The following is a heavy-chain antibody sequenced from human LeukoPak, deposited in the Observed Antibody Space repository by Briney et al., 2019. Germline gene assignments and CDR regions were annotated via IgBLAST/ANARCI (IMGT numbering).Heavy chain of an antibody. CDR2: IYPDDSDT. J-gene: IGHJ4*02. D-gene: IGHD2-2*01. CDR1: GSRFTRYW. V-gene: IGHV5-51*01. CDR3: ASVVGGYCSSTSCHADHYFDY. Sequence: PGESLQTSCMGSGSRFTRYWIGWVRQMPGKGLEWMGFIYPDDSDTRYSPSFQGQVTISADKSISTAYLQWSSLKASDTAMYYCASVVGGYCSSTSCHADHYFDYWGQGTLVTVSS.